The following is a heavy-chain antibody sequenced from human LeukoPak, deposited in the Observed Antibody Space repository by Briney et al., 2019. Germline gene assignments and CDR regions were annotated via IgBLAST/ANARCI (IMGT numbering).Heavy chain of an antibody. D-gene: IGHD3-9*01. CDR1: GGSISSSSYY. CDR3: ARDRYYDILTGL. J-gene: IGHJ4*02. Sequence: SETLSLTCTVSGGSISSSSYYWGWIRQHPGKGLEWIGDIYYSGSTYYNPSLKSRVSISVDTSKNQFSLKLNSVTAADTAVYYCARDRYYDILTGLWGQGTLVTVSS. V-gene: IGHV4-31*03. CDR2: IYYSGST.